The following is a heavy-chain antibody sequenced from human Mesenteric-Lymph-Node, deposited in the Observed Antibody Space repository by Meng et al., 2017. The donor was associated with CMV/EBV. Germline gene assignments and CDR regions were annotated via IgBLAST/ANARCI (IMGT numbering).Heavy chain of an antibody. CDR3: ARGRYTSVEAGLDY. CDR2: VNYIGST. J-gene: IGHJ4*02. V-gene: IGHV4-34*01. Sequence: VSGASFSDYYWSWIRQSPGKGLEWFGEVNYIGSTKYNPSLKSRVTMSVDTSKNHFSLEVNPVTAADTAVYYCARGRYTSVEAGLDYWGQGTLVTVSS. CDR1: GASFSDYY. D-gene: IGHD6-19*01.